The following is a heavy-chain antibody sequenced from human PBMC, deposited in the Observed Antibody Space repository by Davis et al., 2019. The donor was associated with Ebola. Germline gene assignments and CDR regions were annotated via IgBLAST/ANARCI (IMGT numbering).Heavy chain of an antibody. V-gene: IGHV3-21*01. CDR3: ARDWVEGTMIVVSDAFDI. CDR2: ISSSSSYI. CDR1: GFTFSSYS. D-gene: IGHD3-22*01. J-gene: IGHJ3*02. Sequence: GGSLRLSCAASGFTFSSYSMNWVRQAPGKGLEWVSSISSSSSYIYYADSVKGRFTISRDNAKNSLYLQMNSLRDEDTAVYYCARDWVEGTMIVVSDAFDIWGQGTMVTVSS.